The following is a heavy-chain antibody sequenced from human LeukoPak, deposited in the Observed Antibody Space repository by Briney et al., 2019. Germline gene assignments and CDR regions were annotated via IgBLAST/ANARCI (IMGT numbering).Heavy chain of an antibody. D-gene: IGHD4-17*01. V-gene: IGHV3-11*01. CDR2: ISSSGSTI. CDR3: ARWDGDSPGIDY. CDR1: GFTFSDYY. J-gene: IGHJ4*02. Sequence: GGPLRLSCAASGFTFSDYYMSWVRQAPGKGLEWFSYISSSGSTIYYADSVKGRFTSSRDNAKNSLYLQMTSLRAEETAVYYCARWDGDSPGIDYWGQGTLVTVSS.